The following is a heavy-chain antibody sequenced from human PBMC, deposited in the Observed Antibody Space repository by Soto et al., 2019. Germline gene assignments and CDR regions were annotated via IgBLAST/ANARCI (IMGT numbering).Heavy chain of an antibody. CDR1: GFTFSDYH. CDR2: SRSKPNGYTT. V-gene: IGHV3-72*01. Sequence: EVQLVESGGGFVQPGGSLRLSCAVSGFTFSDYHMDWVRQAPGKGLEWLGRSRSKPNGYTTEYAASVRGRFTISRDDSQNSLYLQMNSLKTEDAAVYYCVRGQNSFDIWGQGTMVTVSS. J-gene: IGHJ3*02. CDR3: VRGQNSFDI.